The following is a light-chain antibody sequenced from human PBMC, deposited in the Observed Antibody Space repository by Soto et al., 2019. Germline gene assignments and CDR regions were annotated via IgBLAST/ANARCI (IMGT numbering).Light chain of an antibody. J-gene: IGKJ1*01. V-gene: IGKV3D-15*01. CDR1: QSDSGN. Sequence: EVVMTQSPATGSVSPGERAALSCRASQSDSGNLAWYERKPGQAPRVLIYGVSNRATGIPARFSGSRSGTEFTLTISSLQSEDFAIYYCQQYNNWPPFTFGQGTKVEIQ. CDR3: QQYNNWPPFT. CDR2: GVS.